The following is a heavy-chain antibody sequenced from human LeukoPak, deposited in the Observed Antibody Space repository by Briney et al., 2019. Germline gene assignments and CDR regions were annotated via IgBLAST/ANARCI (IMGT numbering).Heavy chain of an antibody. CDR1: GFIFSSYA. CDR2: ISGSGGST. D-gene: IGHD2-2*01. Sequence: GGSLRLSCAASGFIFSSYAMSWVRQAPGKGLEWVSAISGSGGSTYYADSVKGRFTISRDNSKNTLYLQMNSLRAEDTAVYYCAKSRFIVVVPAVPQVNWFDPWGQGTLVTVSS. J-gene: IGHJ5*02. CDR3: AKSRFIVVVPAVPQVNWFDP. V-gene: IGHV3-23*01.